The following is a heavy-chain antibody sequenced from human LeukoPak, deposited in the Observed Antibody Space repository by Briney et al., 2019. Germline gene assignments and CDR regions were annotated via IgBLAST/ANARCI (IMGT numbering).Heavy chain of an antibody. CDR2: IYTSGTT. CDR3: ARIFLGYSSGWYFDY. Sequence: PSETLSLTCTVSGGSISSYYWSWIRQPAGKGLEWIGRIYTSGTTHYNPSLKSRVTMSVDTSKNQFSLNLSSVTALDTAVYYCARIFLGYSSGWYFDYWGQGTLVTVSS. D-gene: IGHD6-19*01. J-gene: IGHJ4*02. CDR1: GGSISSYY. V-gene: IGHV4-4*07.